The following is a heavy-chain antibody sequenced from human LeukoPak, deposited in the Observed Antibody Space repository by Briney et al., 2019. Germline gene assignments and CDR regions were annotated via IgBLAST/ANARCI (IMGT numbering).Heavy chain of an antibody. CDR1: GFTFSSYA. J-gene: IGHJ4*02. CDR2: ISGSGGST. Sequence: GGSLRLSCAASGFTFSSYAMSWVRQAPGTGLEWVSAISGSGGSTYYADSVKGRFTISRDNSKNTLYLQMNSLRAEDTAVYYCANPRLGDYDFGYWGQGTLVTVSS. D-gene: IGHD4-17*01. CDR3: ANPRLGDYDFGY. V-gene: IGHV3-23*01.